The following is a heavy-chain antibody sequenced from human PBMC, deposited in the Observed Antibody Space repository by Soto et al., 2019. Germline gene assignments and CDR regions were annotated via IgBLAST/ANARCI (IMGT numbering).Heavy chain of an antibody. CDR1: GYRFTSHW. CDR2: IYPGDSTT. CDR3: ARHGDLEWLGPYFDY. D-gene: IGHD3-3*01. V-gene: IGHV5-51*01. Sequence: EVQLVQSGAEVKKPGESLKISCKGSGYRFTSHWIGWVRQMPGKGLEWMGIIYPGDSTTKYSPSFQGQVTISADKSINTAYLQWSSLKASDTAMYYCARHGDLEWLGPYFDYWGQGTLVTVSS. J-gene: IGHJ4*02.